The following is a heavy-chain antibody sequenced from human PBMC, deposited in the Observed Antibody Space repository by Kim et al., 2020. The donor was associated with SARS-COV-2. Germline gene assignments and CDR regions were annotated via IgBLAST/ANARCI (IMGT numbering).Heavy chain of an antibody. Sequence: ASVKVSCKASGYTFTSYGISWVRQAPGQGLEWMGWISAYNGNTNYAQKLQGRVTMTTDTSTSTAYMELRSLRSDDTAVYYCARDLDVDGSSWYYFDYWGQGTLVTVSS. CDR3: ARDLDVDGSSWYYFDY. D-gene: IGHD6-13*01. V-gene: IGHV1-18*01. CDR1: GYTFTSYG. J-gene: IGHJ4*02. CDR2: ISAYNGNT.